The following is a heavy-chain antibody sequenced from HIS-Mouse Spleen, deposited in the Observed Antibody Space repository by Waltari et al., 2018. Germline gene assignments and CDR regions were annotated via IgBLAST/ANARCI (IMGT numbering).Heavy chain of an antibody. Sequence: QVQLQQWGAGLLKPSETLSLTCAVYGGSFSGYYWSWIRQPPGKGLEWIGEIKHSGSTHYNPSVKRRVTISVDTSKSQFSLKLSSVTTADTAVYYCARGALRGSYYWGEYFQHWGQGTLVTVSS. CDR1: GGSFSGYY. CDR2: IKHSGST. D-gene: IGHD1-26*01. CDR3: ARGALRGSYYWGEYFQH. J-gene: IGHJ1*01. V-gene: IGHV4-34*01.